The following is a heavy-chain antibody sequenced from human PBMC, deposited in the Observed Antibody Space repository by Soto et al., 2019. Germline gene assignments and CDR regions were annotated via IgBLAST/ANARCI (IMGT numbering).Heavy chain of an antibody. V-gene: IGHV3-9*01. J-gene: IGHJ4*02. CDR2: ISWNSGSI. Sequence: PGGSLRLSCAASGFTFDYYAMHWVRQAPGKGLEWVSGISWNSGSIGYADSVKGRFTISRDNAKNSLYLQMNSLRAEDTALYYCAKDRKRAVAGSAGFDYWGQGTLVTVSS. CDR3: AKDRKRAVAGSAGFDY. D-gene: IGHD6-19*01. CDR1: GFTFDYYA.